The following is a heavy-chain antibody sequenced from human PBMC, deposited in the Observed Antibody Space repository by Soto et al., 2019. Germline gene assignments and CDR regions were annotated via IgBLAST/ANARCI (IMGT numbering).Heavy chain of an antibody. CDR1: GFTFGDYT. J-gene: IGHJ4*02. CDR3: AKDGIPWH. D-gene: IGHD5-18*01. Sequence: EVQLVESGGGVVQPGGSLRLSCTASGFTFGDYTMHWVRQAPGKGLEWVSLITWDGINIEYADSVRGRFTISRDNSKNSLYLQMNGLRHEDTAFYYCAKDGIPWHWGQGTLVTVSS. CDR2: ITWDGINI. V-gene: IGHV3-43*01.